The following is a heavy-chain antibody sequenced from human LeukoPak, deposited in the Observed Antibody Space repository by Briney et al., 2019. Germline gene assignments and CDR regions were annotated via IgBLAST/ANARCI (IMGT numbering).Heavy chain of an antibody. Sequence: PGGSLRLSCAASGFTFSSYGMHWVRQAPGKGLEWVAVISYDGSNKYYADSVKGRFTISRDNSKHTLYLQMNSLRAEDTAVYYCAKAAPTYYYDSSGYYPGDYWGQGTLVTVSS. D-gene: IGHD3-22*01. J-gene: IGHJ4*02. CDR2: ISYDGSNK. CDR3: AKAAPTYYYDSSGYYPGDY. V-gene: IGHV3-30*18. CDR1: GFTFSSYG.